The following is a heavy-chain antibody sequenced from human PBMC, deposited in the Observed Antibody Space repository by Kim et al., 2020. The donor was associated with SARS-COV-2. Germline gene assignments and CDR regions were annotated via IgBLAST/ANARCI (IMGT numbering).Heavy chain of an antibody. CDR3: ANTGYSSSWPNFDY. V-gene: IGHV3-23*03. J-gene: IGHJ4*02. D-gene: IGHD6-13*01. Sequence: ADSLTGRFTVSSDNSNKSLYLQMNSLRAEDTAVYYCANTGYSSSWPNFDYWGQGTLVTVSS.